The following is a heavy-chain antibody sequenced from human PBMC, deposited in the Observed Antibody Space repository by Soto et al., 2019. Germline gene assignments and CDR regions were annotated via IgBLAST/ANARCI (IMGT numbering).Heavy chain of an antibody. J-gene: IGHJ6*02. CDR3: GRGRGALGEFPPWYYKGMVF. CDR1: GGTFSSYT. V-gene: IGHV1-69*02. CDR2: IIPILGIA. Sequence: QVQLVQSGAEVKKPGSSVKVSCKASGGTFSSYTISWVRQAPGQGLEWMGRIIPILGIANYAQKFQGRVTFPAENARDTPNMGRGSLGSEATAVYCWGRGRGALGEFPPWYYKGMVFWGQGPTVTVPS. D-gene: IGHD3-16*01.